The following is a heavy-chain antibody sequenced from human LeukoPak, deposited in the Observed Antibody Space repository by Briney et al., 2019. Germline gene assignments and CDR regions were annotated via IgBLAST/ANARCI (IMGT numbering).Heavy chain of an antibody. CDR1: GYTFTSYW. CDR2: IYPGDSVT. D-gene: IGHD5-24*01. V-gene: IGHV5-51*01. CDR3: ARRGDGYNLNFDY. Sequence: GESLKISCKGTGYTFTSYWIGWVRQMPGKGLERMGIIYPGDSVTRYSPSFQGQVTISADKSISTAYLQWSSLKASDTAMYYCARRGDGYNLNFDYWGQGTLVTVSS. J-gene: IGHJ4*02.